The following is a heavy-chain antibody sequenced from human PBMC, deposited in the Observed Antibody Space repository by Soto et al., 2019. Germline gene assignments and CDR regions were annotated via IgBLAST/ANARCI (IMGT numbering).Heavy chain of an antibody. Sequence: QGQLQQSGPGLVKPSQTLSLTCAISGDSVSSDITSWNWIRQSPSRGLEWLGRTYYRSKWFHDYAASVKSRITINPDTSKNQCSLELTSMTPEDTAVYYCARGNALDVWGQGTVVTVSS. D-gene: IGHD3-10*01. V-gene: IGHV6-1*01. CDR3: ARGNALDV. CDR1: GDSVSSDITS. J-gene: IGHJ3*01. CDR2: TYYRSKWFH.